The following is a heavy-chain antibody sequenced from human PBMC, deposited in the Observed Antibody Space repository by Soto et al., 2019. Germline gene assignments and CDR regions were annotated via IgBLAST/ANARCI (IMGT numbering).Heavy chain of an antibody. D-gene: IGHD3-9*01. CDR1: GGSISTSYYY. J-gene: IGHJ5*02. CDR3: ASLTKDLDA. CDR2: IYYIGDT. V-gene: IGHV4-31*03. Sequence: QVQLQESGPGLVKPSQTLSLTCTVSGGSISTSYYYWIWIRQHPGKGLEWIGYIYYIGDTNYNPSLKSRVSMSVDTSKNQFSLRLNSVSAADTAVYYCASLTKDLDAWGPGTLVTVSS.